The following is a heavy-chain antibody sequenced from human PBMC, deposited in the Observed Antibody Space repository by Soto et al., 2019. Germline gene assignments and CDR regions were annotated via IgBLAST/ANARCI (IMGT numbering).Heavy chain of an antibody. V-gene: IGHV4-59*12. D-gene: IGHD3-16*02. CDR2: IYYTGSI. CDR1: GGSLSNNY. J-gene: IGHJ4*02. CDR3: ASQMEYEEAGWGGYRRIIAD. Sequence: SETLSLTCTVSGGSLSNNYWSWIRQPPGKALEWIGYIYYTGSIKYNPSLESRVTLSLDTSKNQFSMKLSSVTAADTAVYYCASQMEYEEAGWGGYRRIIADWGQGTLVTVAS.